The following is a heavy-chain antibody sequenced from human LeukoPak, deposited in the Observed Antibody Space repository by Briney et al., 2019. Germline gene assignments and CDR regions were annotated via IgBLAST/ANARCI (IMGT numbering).Heavy chain of an antibody. CDR1: SFTFSKTW. Sequence: GGSLRLSCASSSFTFSKTWMSWVRQAPGKGLEWVSAISGSGGSTYYADSVKGRFTISRDNSKNTLYLQMNSLRAEDTAVYYCAKGTRSYGYYWGQGTLVTVSS. CDR3: AKGTRSYGYY. D-gene: IGHD5-18*01. V-gene: IGHV3-23*01. CDR2: ISGSGGST. J-gene: IGHJ4*02.